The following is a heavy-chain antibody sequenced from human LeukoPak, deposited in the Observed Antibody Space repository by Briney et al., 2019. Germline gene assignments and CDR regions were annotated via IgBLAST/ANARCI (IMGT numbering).Heavy chain of an antibody. CDR1: GYTFTSYY. Sequence: ASVKVSCKASGYTFTSYYMHWVRQAPGQGLEWMGIINPSGGSTSYAQKFQGRVTMTRDTSISTAYMELSRLRSDDTAVYYCARVIAAAGFNLDYWGQGTLVTVSS. CDR3: ARVIAAAGFNLDY. D-gene: IGHD6-13*01. J-gene: IGHJ4*02. CDR2: INPSGGST. V-gene: IGHV1-46*01.